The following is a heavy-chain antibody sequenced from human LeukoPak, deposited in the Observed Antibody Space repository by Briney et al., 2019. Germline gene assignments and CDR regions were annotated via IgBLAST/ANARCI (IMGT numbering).Heavy chain of an antibody. V-gene: IGHV3-74*01. Sequence: GGSLRLSCAASGFNIGSYWMNWVRQGPGKGLVWVSGIHSDGKSISYADSVKGRFTISRDNSKNTLYLQMDSLRAEDTSVYYCASASSESYYWALDYWGQGTLVTVSS. CDR3: ASASSESYYWALDY. CDR1: GFNIGSYW. J-gene: IGHJ4*02. D-gene: IGHD3-10*01. CDR2: IHSDGKSI.